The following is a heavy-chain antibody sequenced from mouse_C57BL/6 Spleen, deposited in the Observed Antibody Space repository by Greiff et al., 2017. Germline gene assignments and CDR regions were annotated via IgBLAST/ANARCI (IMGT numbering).Heavy chain of an antibody. CDR2: ISYDGSN. D-gene: IGHD4-1*01. CDR1: GYSITSGYY. V-gene: IGHV3-6*01. CDR3: ARDGLGEFDY. J-gene: IGHJ2*01. Sequence: EVQLQESGPGLVKPSQSLSLTCSVTGYSITSGYYWNWIRQFPGNKLEWMGYISYDGSNNYNPSLKNRISITRDTSKNQFFLKLNSVTTEDTATYYCARDGLGEFDYWGQGTTLTVSS.